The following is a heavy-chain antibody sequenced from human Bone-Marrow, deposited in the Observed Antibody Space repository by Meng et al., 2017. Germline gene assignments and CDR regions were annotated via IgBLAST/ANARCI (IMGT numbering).Heavy chain of an antibody. J-gene: IGHJ4*02. CDR3: ARTRGYSYGYYGY. CDR1: GGSFSGYY. V-gene: IGHV4-34*01. Sequence: QVQLQQWGAGLLKPSETLSLTCAVYGGSFSGYYWSWIRQPPGKGLEWIGEINHSGSTNYNPSLKSRVTISVDTSNNQFSLKLSSVTAADTAVYYCARTRGYSYGYYGYWGQGTLVTVSS. CDR2: INHSGST. D-gene: IGHD5-18*01.